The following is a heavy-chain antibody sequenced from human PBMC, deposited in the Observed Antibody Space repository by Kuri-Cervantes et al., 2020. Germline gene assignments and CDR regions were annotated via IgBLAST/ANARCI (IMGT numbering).Heavy chain of an antibody. CDR2: INGDGSSS. Sequence: GESLKISCAASGFIFTNYWMHWVRQVPGKGLMWVPRINGDGSSSIYADSVKGRFTISRDNAKNTLYLQMNSLRADDTGIYYCATKEIWGQGTAVTVSS. CDR3: ATKEI. V-gene: IGHV3-74*01. CDR1: GFIFTNYW. J-gene: IGHJ6*02.